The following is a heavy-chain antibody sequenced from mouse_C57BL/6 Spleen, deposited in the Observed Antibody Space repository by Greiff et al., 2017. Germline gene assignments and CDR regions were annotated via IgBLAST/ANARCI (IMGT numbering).Heavy chain of an antibody. CDR2: IYPGDGDT. J-gene: IGHJ4*01. Sequence: QVQLQQSGPELVKPGASVKISCKASGYAFSCSWMNWVKQRPGKGLEWIGRIYPGDGDTNYNGKFKGKATLTADKSSSTAYMQLSSLTSEDSAVYFCAYSNYAMDYWGQGTSVTVSS. CDR3: AYSNYAMDY. CDR1: GYAFSCSW. D-gene: IGHD2-5*01. V-gene: IGHV1-82*01.